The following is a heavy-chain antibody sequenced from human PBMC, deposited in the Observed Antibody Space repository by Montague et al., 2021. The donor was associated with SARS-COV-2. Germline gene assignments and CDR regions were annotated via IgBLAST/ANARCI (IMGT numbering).Heavy chain of an antibody. J-gene: IGHJ4*02. CDR3: ARVQRITIFGVVTYFDH. CDR1: GGSISSGGYY. V-gene: IGHV4-31*03. D-gene: IGHD3-3*01. CDR2: IYYSGST. Sequence: TLSLTCTVSGGSISSGGYYWSWIRQHPGKGLEWIGYIYYSGSTYYNPSLKSRVTISVDTSKNQFSLKLSSVTAADAAVYRCARVQRITIFGVVTYFDHWGQGTLVTVSS.